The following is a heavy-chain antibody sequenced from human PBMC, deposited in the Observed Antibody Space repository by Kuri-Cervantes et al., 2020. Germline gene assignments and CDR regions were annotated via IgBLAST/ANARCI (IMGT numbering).Heavy chain of an antibody. Sequence: GESLKISCAASGFTFSNAWMSWVRQAPGKGLEWVAIIWFDGRNKYYRDSVKGRFTISRDNPKNTLYLQMNSLRAEDTAVYYCARSLIGTFDYWGQGTLVTVSS. D-gene: IGHD1-26*01. J-gene: IGHJ4*02. CDR1: GFTFSNAW. V-gene: IGHV3-33*08. CDR2: IWFDGRNK. CDR3: ARSLIGTFDY.